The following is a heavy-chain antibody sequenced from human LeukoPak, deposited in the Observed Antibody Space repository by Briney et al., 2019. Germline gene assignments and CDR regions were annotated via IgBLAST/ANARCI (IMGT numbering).Heavy chain of an antibody. CDR1: GFTFSSYW. J-gene: IGHJ6*03. CDR2: IKQDGSEK. Sequence: GGSLRLSCAASGFTFSSYWMSWVRQAPGKGLEWVANIKQDGSEKYYVDSVKGRFTISRDNAKNSLYLQMNSLRAEDTAVYYCARVQYGSGSCMDVWGKGTTVTVSS. CDR3: ARVQYGSGSCMDV. D-gene: IGHD3-10*01. V-gene: IGHV3-7*01.